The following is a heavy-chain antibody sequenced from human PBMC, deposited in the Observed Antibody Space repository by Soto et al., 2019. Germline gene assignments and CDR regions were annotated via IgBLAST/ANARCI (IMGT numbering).Heavy chain of an antibody. CDR2: IIPIFGTA. V-gene: IGHV1-69*13. Sequence: GASVKVSCKASGGTFSSYAISWVRQAPGQGLEWMGGIIPIFGTANYAQKFQGRVTITADESTSTAYMELSSLRSEDAAVYYCARRGNYYDSSGYLGPWGQGTLVTVSS. J-gene: IGHJ5*02. D-gene: IGHD3-22*01. CDR3: ARRGNYYDSSGYLGP. CDR1: GGTFSSYA.